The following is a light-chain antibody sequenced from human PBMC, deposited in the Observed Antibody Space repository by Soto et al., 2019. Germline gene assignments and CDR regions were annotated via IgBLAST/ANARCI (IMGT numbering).Light chain of an antibody. CDR2: DAS. CDR3: QQYDNLPLT. Sequence: EIRMSQSPGYLSEFVGRRVIITYKASQDISNYLNWYQKKPGKAPKLVIYDASNLETGVPSRFSGSGSGTDFTFTISSLQPEDIATYYCQQYDNLPLTFGGGTKV. J-gene: IGKJ4*01. CDR1: QDISNY. V-gene: IGKV1-33*01.